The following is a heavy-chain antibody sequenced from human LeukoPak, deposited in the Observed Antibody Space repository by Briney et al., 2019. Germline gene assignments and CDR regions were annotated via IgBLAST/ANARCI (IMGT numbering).Heavy chain of an antibody. CDR1: GGSISSGGYS. CDR3: ARVHGEPRRREVWFDP. J-gene: IGHJ5*02. D-gene: IGHD3-10*01. Sequence: ASQTLSLTCTVSGGSISSGGYSWRWIRQHPGKGLEWIGYISNSGSTYYNPSLKSRVTISVDTSKNQFSLKLNSVTAADTAVYYCARVHGEPRRREVWFDPWGQGTLVTVSS. CDR2: ISNSGST. V-gene: IGHV4-31*03.